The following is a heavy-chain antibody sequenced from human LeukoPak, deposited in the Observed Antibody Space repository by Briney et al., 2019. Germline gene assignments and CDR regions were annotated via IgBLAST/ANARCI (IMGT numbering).Heavy chain of an antibody. CDR2: IKQDGSEK. J-gene: IGHJ5*02. CDR3: ARDMIILQS. D-gene: IGHD3-16*01. Sequence: GRSLRLSCAASGFTFSSYAMHWVRQAPGKGLEWVANIKQDGSEKYYVDSVKGRFTISRDNAKKSLYLQMNSLRAEDTAVYFCARDMIILQSWGQGTLVTVSS. CDR1: GFTFSSYA. V-gene: IGHV3-7*01.